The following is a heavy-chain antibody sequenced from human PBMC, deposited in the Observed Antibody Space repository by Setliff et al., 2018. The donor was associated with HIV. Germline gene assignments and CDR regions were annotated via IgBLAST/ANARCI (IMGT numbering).Heavy chain of an antibody. CDR2: IYASGST. D-gene: IGHD3-10*01. CDR1: GGSFSSYH. V-gene: IGHV4-4*07. CDR3: ARVGASGVPSTMDYYYYMDV. Sequence: SETLSLTCTVSGGSFSSYHWSWIRHRAGKGLEWIGHIYASGSTKYNPSLESRVTMSVDTSRTQFSLKLRSVTAADTAVYYCARVGASGVPSTMDYYYYMDVWGEGTTVTVSS. J-gene: IGHJ6*03.